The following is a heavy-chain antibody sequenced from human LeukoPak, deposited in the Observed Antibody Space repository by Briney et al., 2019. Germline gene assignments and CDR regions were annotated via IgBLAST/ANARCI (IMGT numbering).Heavy chain of an antibody. Sequence: GGSLGLSCAASGFTFSSYVMSWVRQAPGKGLEWVSAMSNSGGSTNYADSVKGRFTISRDNSKNTLYLQMNSLRAEDTAVYYCAKAVGAFDIWGQGTMVTVSS. CDR3: AKAVGAFDI. V-gene: IGHV3-23*01. CDR2: MSNSGGST. CDR1: GFTFSSYV. J-gene: IGHJ3*02.